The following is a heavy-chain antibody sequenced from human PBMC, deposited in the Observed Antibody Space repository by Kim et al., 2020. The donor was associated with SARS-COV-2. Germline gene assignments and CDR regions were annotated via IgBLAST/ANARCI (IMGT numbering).Heavy chain of an antibody. CDR2: MNPNSGNT. CDR3: ARAGVIAVAGSRDAFDI. CDR1: GYTFTSYD. V-gene: IGHV1-8*01. D-gene: IGHD6-19*01. Sequence: ASVKVSCKASGYTFTSYDINWVRQATGQGLEWMGWMNPNSGNTGYAQKFQGRVTMTRNTSISTAYMELSSLRSEDTAVYYCARAGVIAVAGSRDAFDIWGQGTMVTVSS. J-gene: IGHJ3*02.